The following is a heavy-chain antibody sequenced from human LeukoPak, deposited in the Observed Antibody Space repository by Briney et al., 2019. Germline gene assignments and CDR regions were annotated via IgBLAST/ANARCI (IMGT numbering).Heavy chain of an antibody. V-gene: IGHV3-13*04. CDR1: GFTFSSYD. J-gene: IGHJ3*02. D-gene: IGHD3-22*01. Sequence: GGSLRLSCAVSGFTFSSYDMHWVRQATGKGLEWVSAIGTAGDTYYPGSVKGRFTISRENAKNSLYLQMNSLRAGHTAVYYCARGAVDYYYDSSGYYADAFDIWGQGTMVTVSS. CDR2: IGTAGDT. CDR3: ARGAVDYYYDSSGYYADAFDI.